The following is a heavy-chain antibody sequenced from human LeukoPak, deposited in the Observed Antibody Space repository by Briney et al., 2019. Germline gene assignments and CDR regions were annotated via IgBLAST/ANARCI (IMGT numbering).Heavy chain of an antibody. J-gene: IGHJ4*02. V-gene: IGHV4-30-4*08. CDR2: IYYSGST. CDR3: ASQYYYDSSGYYF. D-gene: IGHD3-22*01. CDR1: GGSISSGDYS. Sequence: PSETLSLTCTVSGGSISSGDYSWSWIRQPPGKGLEWIGDIYYSGSTYYNPSLKSRVTISVDTSKNQFSLKLSSVTAADTAVYYCASQYYYDSSGYYFWGQGTLVTVSS.